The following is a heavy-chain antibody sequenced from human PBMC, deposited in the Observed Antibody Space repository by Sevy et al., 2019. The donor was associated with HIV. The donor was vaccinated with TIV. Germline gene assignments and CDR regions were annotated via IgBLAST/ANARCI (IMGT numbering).Heavy chain of an antibody. Sequence: GGSLRLSCAASGFTFSKIGMHWVRQAPGKGLEWVAVIPNDGSDKQYADAVKGRFTISRDNSKDTLFLQMNSLRLEDSAVYYCANSRGRFEGSSWLYYYYLMDVWGQGTTVTVSS. D-gene: IGHD6-13*01. CDR2: IPNDGSDK. CDR1: GFTFSKIG. J-gene: IGHJ6*02. CDR3: ANSRGRFEGSSWLYYYYLMDV. V-gene: IGHV3-30*18.